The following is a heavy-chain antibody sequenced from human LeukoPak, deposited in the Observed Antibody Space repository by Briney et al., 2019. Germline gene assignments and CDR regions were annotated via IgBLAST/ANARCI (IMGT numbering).Heavy chain of an antibody. CDR2: RRNKANRYTT. CDR3: ASLTPSETTLR. Sequence: GGSLRLSCAASGFTLRDHYMDWVRQAPGKGLEWVGRRRNKANRYTTEYAASVKGRFTISTDDSENSLYLQMNSLTTDDTAVYYYASLTPSETTLRWGQGTLVTVSS. CDR1: GFTLRDHY. V-gene: IGHV3-72*01. J-gene: IGHJ4*02. D-gene: IGHD1-1*01.